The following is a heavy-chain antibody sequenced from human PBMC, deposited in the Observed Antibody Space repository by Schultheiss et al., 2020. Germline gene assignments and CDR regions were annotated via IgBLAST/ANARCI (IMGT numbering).Heavy chain of an antibody. Sequence: CGPTLVKPTQTLTLTCTFSGFSLSTSGVGVGWIRQPPGKALEWLGLIYWDDDKRYSPSLKSRLTITKDTSKNQVVLTMTNMNPVDTATYYCAHNTVTTHERAFDIWGRGKMVTVTS. D-gene: IGHD4-17*01. V-gene: IGHV2-5*02. CDR1: GFSLSTSGVG. CDR2: IYWDDDK. CDR3: AHNTVTTHERAFDI. J-gene: IGHJ3*02.